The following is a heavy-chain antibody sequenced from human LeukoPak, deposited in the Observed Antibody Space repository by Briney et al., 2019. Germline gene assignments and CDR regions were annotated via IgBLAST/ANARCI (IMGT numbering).Heavy chain of an antibody. V-gene: IGHV3-7*01. CDR1: GFTFSSYW. CDR3: ARISIRGVHDAFDL. J-gene: IGHJ3*01. CDR2: IKPDGSEK. Sequence: GGSLRLSCAASGFTFSSYWMSWVRQAPGKGLEWVANIKPDGSEKYYVDSVKGRFTISRDNAKNSLYLQMNSLRAEDTAVYYCARISIRGVHDAFDLWAQGTMVTVSS. D-gene: IGHD3-10*01.